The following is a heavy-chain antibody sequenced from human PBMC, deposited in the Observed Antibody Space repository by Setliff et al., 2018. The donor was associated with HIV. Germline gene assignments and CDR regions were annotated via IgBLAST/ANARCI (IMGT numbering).Heavy chain of an antibody. V-gene: IGHV3-73*01. CDR3: ARPQYIYDNSDSDN. Sequence: PGGSLRLSCAASGFTFSSYWMNWVRQAPGKGLEWVGRIKTEAEGYATAYAASVKGRFTISRDDSKNTAYLQMNSLKTEDTAIYYCARPQYIYDNSDSDNWGQGALVTVSS. CDR2: IKTEAEGYAT. D-gene: IGHD3-22*01. J-gene: IGHJ4*02. CDR1: GFTFSSYW.